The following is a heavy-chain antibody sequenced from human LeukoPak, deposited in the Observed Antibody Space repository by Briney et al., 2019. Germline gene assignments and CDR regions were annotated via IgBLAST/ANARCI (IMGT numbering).Heavy chain of an antibody. CDR2: SYHTGST. CDR1: GYSISRGYY. Sequence: SETLSLTCGVSGYSISRGYYWAWIRQPPGKGLEWIGTSYHTGSTYYNPSLESRVTISLDTSKNEFSLTLNSVTAADTAVYYCARAGWIITSGIDYWGQGALVTVSS. CDR3: ARAGWIITSGIDY. J-gene: IGHJ4*02. V-gene: IGHV4-38-2*01. D-gene: IGHD1-20*01.